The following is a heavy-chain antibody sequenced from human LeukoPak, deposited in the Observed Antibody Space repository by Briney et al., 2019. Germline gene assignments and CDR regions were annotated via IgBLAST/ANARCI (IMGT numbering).Heavy chain of an antibody. V-gene: IGHV3-64D*06. Sequence: GGSLGLSCSASGFTFSSYAMHWARQAPGKGLEYASAISSSGIGTYYADSVKGRFTISRDNSKNTVYLQMSSLSPEDTAVYYCVKGTRPPGGVIDFWGQGTLVTVSS. CDR1: GFTFSSYA. CDR2: ISSSGIGT. J-gene: IGHJ4*02. CDR3: VKGTRPPGGVIDF. D-gene: IGHD2-21*01.